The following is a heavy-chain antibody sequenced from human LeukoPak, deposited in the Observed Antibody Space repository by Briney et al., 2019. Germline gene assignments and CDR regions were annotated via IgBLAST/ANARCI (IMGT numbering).Heavy chain of an antibody. J-gene: IGHJ5*02. CDR2: INPNSGGT. D-gene: IGHD3-10*01. Sequence: ASVKVSCKASGYTFTGYYMHWVRQAPGQGLEWMGWINPNSGGTNYAQKFQGRVTMTRDTSISTAYMELSRLRSDDTAVYYCARGGMVRGVIITSWFDPWGQGTLVTVSS. V-gene: IGHV1-2*02. CDR1: GYTFTGYY. CDR3: ARGGMVRGVIITSWFDP.